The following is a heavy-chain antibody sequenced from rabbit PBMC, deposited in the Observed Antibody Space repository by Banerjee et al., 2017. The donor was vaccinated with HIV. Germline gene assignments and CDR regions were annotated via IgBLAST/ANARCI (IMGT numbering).Heavy chain of an antibody. CDR1: GFSFSGYYY. V-gene: IGHV1S40*01. D-gene: IGHD1-1*01. J-gene: IGHJ4*01. CDR2: IAADSAGT. Sequence: QSLEESGGDLVQPGASLTLTCTASGFSFSGYYYIYWVRQAPGKGLEWIACIAADSAGTHYASWAKGRFTISKTSSTTVTLQMTSLTAADTATYFCAREDANYYPYYFNLRGPGTLVTVS. CDR3: AREDANYYPYYFNL.